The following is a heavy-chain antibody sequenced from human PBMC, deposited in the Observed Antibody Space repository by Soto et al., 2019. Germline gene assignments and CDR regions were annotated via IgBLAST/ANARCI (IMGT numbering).Heavy chain of an antibody. CDR3: AKDMGAGGGSCFDY. J-gene: IGHJ4*02. D-gene: IGHD2-15*01. CDR1: GFTFRNYA. V-gene: IGHV3-23*01. Sequence: EVQLLESGGGLVQPGGSLRLSCAASGFTFRNYAMSWVRQAPGKGLEWVSAISGSGANTYYADSVKGRFTISRDQSKNTLYLQMNIPRAEDTALYYCAKDMGAGGGSCFDYWGQGNRVTVSS. CDR2: ISGSGANT.